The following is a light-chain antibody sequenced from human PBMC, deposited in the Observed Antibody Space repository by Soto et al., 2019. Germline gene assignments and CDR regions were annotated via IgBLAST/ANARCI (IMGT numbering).Light chain of an antibody. CDR1: SSDVGGYNF. CDR2: EVT. CDR3: SSYAGTKNFV. Sequence: QSVLAQPPSASGSPGQSVTISCTGTSSDVGGYNFVSWYQQHPGKAPKRMIYEVTKRPSGVPDRFSGSKSGNTASLTVSGLQTEDEADYYCSSYAGTKNFVFGTGTKVTVL. J-gene: IGLJ1*01. V-gene: IGLV2-8*01.